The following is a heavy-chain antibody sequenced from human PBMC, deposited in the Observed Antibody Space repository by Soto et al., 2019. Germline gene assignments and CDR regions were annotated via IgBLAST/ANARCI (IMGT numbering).Heavy chain of an antibody. D-gene: IGHD3-10*01. J-gene: IGHJ4*02. V-gene: IGHV3-30*18. CDR2: ISYDGSNK. CDR3: AKDTSRVWVVGGVFDY. CDR1: GFTFSSYG. Sequence: GGSLRLSCAASGFTFSSYGMHWVRQAPGKGLEWVAVISYDGSNKYYADSVKGRFTISRDNSKNTLYLQMNSLRAEDTAVYYCAKDTSRVWVVGGVFDYWGQGTLVTVSS.